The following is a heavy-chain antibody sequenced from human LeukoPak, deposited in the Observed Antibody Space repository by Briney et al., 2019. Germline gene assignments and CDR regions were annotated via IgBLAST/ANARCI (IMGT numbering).Heavy chain of an antibody. CDR2: INHSGST. CDR3: ARGRPRFTFDY. D-gene: IGHD3-3*01. J-gene: IGHJ4*02. V-gene: IGHV4-34*01. Sequence: PSETLSLTCAVYGVSFSGYYWSWIRQPPGKGLEWIGEINHSGSTNYNPSLKSRVTISVDTSKNQCSLKLSSVAAADTAVYYCARGRPRFTFDYWGQGTLVTVSS. CDR1: GVSFSGYY.